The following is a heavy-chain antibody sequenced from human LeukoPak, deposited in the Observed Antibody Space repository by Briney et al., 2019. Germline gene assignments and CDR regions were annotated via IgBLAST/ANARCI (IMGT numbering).Heavy chain of an antibody. D-gene: IGHD2-2*01. Sequence: PSETLSLTCAVYGGSFSGYYWSWIRQPPGKGLEWIGEINHSGSTNYNPSLKSRVTISVDTSKNQFSLKLSSVTAADTAVYYCARDGELLSPTNWFDPWGQGTLVTVSS. CDR2: INHSGST. V-gene: IGHV4-34*01. CDR1: GGSFSGYY. CDR3: ARDGELLSPTNWFDP. J-gene: IGHJ5*02.